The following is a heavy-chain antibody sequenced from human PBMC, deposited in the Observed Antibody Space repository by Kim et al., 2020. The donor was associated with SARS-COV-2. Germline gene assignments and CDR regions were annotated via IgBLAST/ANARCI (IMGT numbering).Heavy chain of an antibody. CDR1: GGTFSSYA. CDR3: AREDCSSTSCYSLVPYYGMDV. CDR2: IIPIFGTA. Sequence: SVKVSCKASGGTFSSYAISWVRQAPGQGLEWMGGIIPIFGTANYAQKFQGRVTITADESTSTAYMELSSLRSEDTAVYYCAREDCSSTSCYSLVPYYGMDVWGQGTTVTVSS. D-gene: IGHD2-2*01. V-gene: IGHV1-69*13. J-gene: IGHJ6*02.